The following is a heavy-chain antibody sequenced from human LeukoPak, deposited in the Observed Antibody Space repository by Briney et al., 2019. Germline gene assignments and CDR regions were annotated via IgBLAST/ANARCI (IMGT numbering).Heavy chain of an antibody. D-gene: IGHD4-17*01. Sequence: GGSLRLSCAASGFTFDDYAMHWVRQAPGKGLEWVSGSSWNSGSIGYADSVKGRFTISRDNAKNSLYLQMNSLRAEDTALYYCAKEGYGDYNLPWFDYWGQGTLVTVSS. CDR2: SSWNSGSI. J-gene: IGHJ4*02. CDR1: GFTFDDYA. V-gene: IGHV3-9*01. CDR3: AKEGYGDYNLPWFDY.